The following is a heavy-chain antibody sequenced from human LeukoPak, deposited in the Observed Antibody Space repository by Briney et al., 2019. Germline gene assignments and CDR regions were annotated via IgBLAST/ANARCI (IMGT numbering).Heavy chain of an antibody. V-gene: IGHV1-8*01. CDR3: ARATGKDILTGRKLDC. J-gene: IGHJ4*02. CDR1: GYTFTGYD. D-gene: IGHD3-9*01. Sequence: ASVKVSCKASGYTFTGYDINWVRQATGQGLEWMGWMNPNSGNTGYAQKFQGRVTMTRNTSISTAYMELSSLRSADTAVYYCARATGKDILTGRKLDCWGQGTLVSVSS. CDR2: MNPNSGNT.